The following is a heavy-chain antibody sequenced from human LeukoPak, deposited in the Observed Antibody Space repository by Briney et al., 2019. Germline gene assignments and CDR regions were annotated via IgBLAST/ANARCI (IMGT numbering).Heavy chain of an antibody. CDR3: AVGYGDYSPSWDY. V-gene: IGHV1-69*13. D-gene: IGHD4-17*01. Sequence: SVTVSCTASGGTFSSYAISWVRQAPGQGLEWMGGIIPIFGTANYAQKFQGRVTITADESTSTAYMELRSLRSDDTAVYYCAVGYGDYSPSWDYWGQGTLVTVSS. J-gene: IGHJ4*02. CDR1: GGTFSSYA. CDR2: IIPIFGTA.